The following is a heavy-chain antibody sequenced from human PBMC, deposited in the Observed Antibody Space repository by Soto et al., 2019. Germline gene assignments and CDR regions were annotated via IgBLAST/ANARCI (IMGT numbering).Heavy chain of an antibody. CDR2: ISYDGSNK. Sequence: QVQLVESGGGVVQPGRSLRLSCAASGFTFSSYGMHWVRQAPGKGLEWVAVISYDGSNKYYADSVKGRFTISRDNSKNTLYLQMNSLRAEDTAVYYCAKETSDYGDYVADYWGQGTLVTVSS. D-gene: IGHD4-17*01. CDR3: AKETSDYGDYVADY. J-gene: IGHJ4*02. V-gene: IGHV3-30*18. CDR1: GFTFSSYG.